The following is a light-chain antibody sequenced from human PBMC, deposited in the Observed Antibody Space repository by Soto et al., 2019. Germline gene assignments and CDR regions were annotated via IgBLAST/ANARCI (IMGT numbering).Light chain of an antibody. J-gene: IGKJ4*01. CDR1: RNIGSW. CDR2: KAS. V-gene: IGKV1-5*03. Sequence: DIQMPQSPSTLSAPIGDRVTITCRASRNIGSWLAWYQQKAGKAPNLLIYKASTLETGVPSRFSGSASGTEFTLTISSLQPDDFATYYCQQHANYPITFGGGTKVDIK. CDR3: QQHANYPIT.